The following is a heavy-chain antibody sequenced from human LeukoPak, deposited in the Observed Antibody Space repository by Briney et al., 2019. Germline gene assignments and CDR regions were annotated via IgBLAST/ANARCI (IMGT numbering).Heavy chain of an antibody. CDR2: ISYDGSNK. CDR1: GFTFSSYA. V-gene: IGHV3-30*04. D-gene: IGHD6-13*01. Sequence: PGGSLRLSCAASGFTFSSYAMHWVRQAPGKGLEWVAVISYDGSNKYYADSVKGRFTISRDNSKNTLYLQMNSLRAEDTAVYYCAREGVAAAGSYYFDYWGQGTLVTVSS. CDR3: AREGVAAAGSYYFDY. J-gene: IGHJ4*02.